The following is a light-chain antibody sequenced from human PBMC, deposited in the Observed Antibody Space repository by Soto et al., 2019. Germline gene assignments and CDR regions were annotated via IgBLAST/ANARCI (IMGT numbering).Light chain of an antibody. V-gene: IGKV1-39*01. CDR2: AAS. Sequence: DIQMTQSPSSLSASVEDRVIITCRASQSISNHLNWYQQKPGKAPKLLIFAASSLQSGVPSRFSGSRSGQDFTLTISSLQPEDFATYYCQQSYSSPPTFGQGTKVDIK. J-gene: IGKJ1*01. CDR3: QQSYSSPPT. CDR1: QSISNH.